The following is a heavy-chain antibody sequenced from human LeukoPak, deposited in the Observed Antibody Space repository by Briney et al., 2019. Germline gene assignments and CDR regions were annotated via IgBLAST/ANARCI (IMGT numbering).Heavy chain of an antibody. V-gene: IGHV4-39*01. CDR1: GFTFSNYGMN. CDR2: IYYTGNT. Sequence: PGGSLRLSCAASGFTFSNYGMNWVRQPPGMGLEWIGSIYYTGNTYYNASLKSQVSISIDTSKNQFSLKLTSVTAADTAVYYCARQTGSGLFILPGGQGTLVTVSS. J-gene: IGHJ4*02. D-gene: IGHD3/OR15-3a*01. CDR3: ARQTGSGLFILP.